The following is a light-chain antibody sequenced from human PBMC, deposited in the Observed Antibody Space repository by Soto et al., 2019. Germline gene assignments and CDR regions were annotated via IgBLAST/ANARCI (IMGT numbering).Light chain of an antibody. Sequence: DVQMTQSPGALSASVGDGCTSTCRASQSISRYLNWYQQKPGKAPNLLIYVASSLQSEVPSRFSGSGSGTEFTLTISSLHPDDFATYYCQEYNNYWTFGQGTKVDI. CDR1: QSISRY. J-gene: IGKJ1*01. V-gene: IGKV1-39*01. CDR2: VAS. CDR3: QEYNNYWT.